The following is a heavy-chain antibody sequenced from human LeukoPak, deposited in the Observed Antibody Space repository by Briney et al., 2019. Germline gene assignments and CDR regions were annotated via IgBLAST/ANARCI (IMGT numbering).Heavy chain of an antibody. CDR2: ISSSSSYI. D-gene: IGHD6-13*01. V-gene: IGHV3-21*01. J-gene: IGHJ4*02. CDR1: GFTFSSYE. Sequence: GGSLRLSCAASGFTFSSYEMNWVRQAPGKGLEWVSSISSSSSYIYYADSVKGRFTISRHNAKNSLYLQMNSLRAEDTAVYYCARISSSWHYFDYWGQGTLVTVSS. CDR3: ARISSSWHYFDY.